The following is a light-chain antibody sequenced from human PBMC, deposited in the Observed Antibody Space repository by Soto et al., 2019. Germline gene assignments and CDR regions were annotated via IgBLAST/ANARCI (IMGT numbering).Light chain of an antibody. Sequence: DIQMTQSPSTLSASVGDRVTITCRASQSVSNWLAWYQQKPGKAPKLLIYKASILESGVSSRFSGSRSGTEFTLTISSLQPEDFGTYYCQHYNSYSSFAFGPGTTVDVK. CDR3: QHYNSYSSFA. V-gene: IGKV1-5*03. CDR1: QSVSNW. CDR2: KAS. J-gene: IGKJ3*01.